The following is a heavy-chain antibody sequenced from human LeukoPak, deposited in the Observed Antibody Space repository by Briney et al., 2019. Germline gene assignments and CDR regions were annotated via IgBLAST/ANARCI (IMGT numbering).Heavy chain of an antibody. Sequence: KTGGSLRLSCAVSGFTFSDFYMSWMRQAPGKGLEWISDISGSGTTIYYADSVKGRFTISRDNAKNSLFLQMNSLRAEDTALYFCARERYRGSYSPWGQGTLVTVSS. CDR1: GFTFSDFY. V-gene: IGHV3-11*01. J-gene: IGHJ5*02. CDR2: ISGSGTTI. D-gene: IGHD3-10*01. CDR3: ARERYRGSYSP.